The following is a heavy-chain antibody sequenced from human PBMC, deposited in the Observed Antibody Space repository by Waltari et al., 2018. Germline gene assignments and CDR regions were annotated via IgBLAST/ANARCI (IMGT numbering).Heavy chain of an antibody. D-gene: IGHD6-13*01. CDR2: INQDGSEK. J-gene: IGHJ5*02. Sequence: EVQLAESGGGLVQPGGSLRLSCAASGFPFSNYWMSWVRQAPGKGLEWLANINQDGSEKYYVDSVKGRFTISRDNVKNSLYLQMNSLRVEDMAVYYCARGGTWGQGTLVTVSS. CDR1: GFPFSNYW. V-gene: IGHV3-7*01. CDR3: ARGGT.